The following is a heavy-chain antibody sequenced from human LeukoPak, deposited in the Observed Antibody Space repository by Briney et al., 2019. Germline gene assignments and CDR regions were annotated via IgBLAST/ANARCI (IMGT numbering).Heavy chain of an antibody. V-gene: IGHV4-4*07. Sequence: SETLSLTCTVSGGSISSYYWSWIRQPPGKGLEWIGRIYPSGGTKYNPSLKSRVTMSVDRSKNQFSLRLSSVTAADTAVYYCARASGEPRGYDFIVYYMDVWGKGTTVTVSS. CDR1: GGSISSYY. CDR2: IYPSGGT. D-gene: IGHD5-12*01. CDR3: ARASGEPRGYDFIVYYMDV. J-gene: IGHJ6*03.